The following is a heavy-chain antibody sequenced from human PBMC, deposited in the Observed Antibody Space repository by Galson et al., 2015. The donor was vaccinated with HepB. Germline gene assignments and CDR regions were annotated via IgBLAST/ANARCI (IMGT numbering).Heavy chain of an antibody. J-gene: IGHJ3*02. CDR2: ISYDGSNK. Sequence: SLRLSFAASGFTFSSSAMHWVRQAPGKGLEWVAVISYDGSNKYYADSVKGRFTISRDNSKNTLYLQMNSLRAEDTAVYYCARGVPVKHGSGSGAFDIWGQGTMVTVSS. D-gene: IGHD3-10*01. CDR1: GFTFSSSA. V-gene: IGHV3-30*04. CDR3: ARGVPVKHGSGSGAFDI.